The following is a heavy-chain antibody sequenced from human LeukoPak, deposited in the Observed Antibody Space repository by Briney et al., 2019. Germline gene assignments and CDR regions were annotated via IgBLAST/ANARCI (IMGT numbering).Heavy chain of an antibody. Sequence: GGSLRLSCAASGFTFNNYGMTWVCQAPGKGLEWVSLITGSGSSTFYADSVSGRFTISRDNAKNTLYLQMNSLRAEDTAVYFCAKRGVVIRVILVGFHKQAYYFDSWGHGALVTVSS. CDR2: ITGSGSST. CDR3: AKRGVVIRVILVGFHKQAYYFDS. D-gene: IGHD3-22*01. CDR1: GFTFNNYG. J-gene: IGHJ4*03. V-gene: IGHV3-23*01.